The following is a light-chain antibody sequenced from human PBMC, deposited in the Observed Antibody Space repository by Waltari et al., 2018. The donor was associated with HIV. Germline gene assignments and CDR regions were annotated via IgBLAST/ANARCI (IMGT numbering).Light chain of an antibody. CDR3: CSYAGSYAFV. CDR1: SSDVGGYDY. V-gene: IGLV2-11*01. J-gene: IGLJ1*01. CDR2: DVS. Sequence: QSALTPPRSVSGSPGQSVTISCTGTSSDVGGYDYVSWYQQHPGTAPKLMIYDVSKRPSGVPDRFFGSKSGYTASLTISGLQAEDEADYYCCSYAGSYAFVFGTGTKVTVL.